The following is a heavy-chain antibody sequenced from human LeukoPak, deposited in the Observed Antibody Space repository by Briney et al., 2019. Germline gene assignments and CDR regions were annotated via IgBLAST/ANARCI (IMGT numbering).Heavy chain of an antibody. D-gene: IGHD6-13*01. J-gene: IGHJ1*01. V-gene: IGHV1-8*01. CDR2: MNPNSRNT. Sequence: ASVTVSCKACGYTFPHYDINWVRQATGQGREWMGGMNPNSRNTGYAQKLQGRVNMTRNTSISTAYMELSSLRSEDTAVYYCARNGQQVRYFQHWGQGTLVTVSS. CDR1: GYTFPHYD. CDR3: ARNGQQVRYFQH.